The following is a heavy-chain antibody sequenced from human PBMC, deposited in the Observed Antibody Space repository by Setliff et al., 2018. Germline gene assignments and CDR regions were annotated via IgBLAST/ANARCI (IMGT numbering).Heavy chain of an antibody. J-gene: IGHJ4*02. D-gene: IGHD6-6*01. Sequence: PGGSLRLSCAASGFTFSSYSMNWVRQAPGKGLEWVSYISSSSSTIYYADSVKGRFTISRDNAKNSLYLQMNSLRAEDTAVYYCARDGIAARPGADYWGQGTLVTVSS. V-gene: IGHV3-48*04. CDR1: GFTFSSYS. CDR2: ISSSSSTI. CDR3: ARDGIAARPGADY.